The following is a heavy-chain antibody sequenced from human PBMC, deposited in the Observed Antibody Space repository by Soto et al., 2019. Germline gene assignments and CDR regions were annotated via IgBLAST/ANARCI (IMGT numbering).Heavy chain of an antibody. D-gene: IGHD3-3*01. J-gene: IGHJ4*02. V-gene: IGHV4-34*01. CDR2: INHSRST. CDR3: ARLHPYYDFWSGYQTQYYFDY. Sequence: QVQLQQWGAGLLKPSETLSLTCAVYGGSFSGYYWSWIRQPPGKGLEWIGEINHSRSTNYNPSLKSRVTISVDTSKNQFSLKLSSVTAADTAVYYCARLHPYYDFWSGYQTQYYFDYWGQGTLVTVSS. CDR1: GGSFSGYY.